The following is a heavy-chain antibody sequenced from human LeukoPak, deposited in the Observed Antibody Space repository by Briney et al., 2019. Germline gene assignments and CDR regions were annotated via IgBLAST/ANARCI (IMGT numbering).Heavy chain of an antibody. D-gene: IGHD3-9*01. J-gene: IGHJ4*02. Sequence: SETLSLTCAVYGGSFSGYYWSWIRQPPGKGLEWIGEINHSGSTNYNPSLKSRVTISVDTSKNQFSPKLSSVTAADTAVYYCARGRNPDYDILTGYSLYYFDYWGQGTLVTVSS. V-gene: IGHV4-34*01. CDR3: ARGRNPDYDILTGYSLYYFDY. CDR1: GGSFSGYY. CDR2: INHSGST.